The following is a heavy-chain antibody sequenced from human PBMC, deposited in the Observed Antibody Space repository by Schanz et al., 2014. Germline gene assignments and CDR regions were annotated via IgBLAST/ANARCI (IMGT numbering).Heavy chain of an antibody. CDR3: ARDKGGLIPFDY. V-gene: IGHV3-7*01. D-gene: IGHD2-15*01. Sequence: EVQLVESGGDLVQPGRSLRLSCAASRFTFSDYWMSWVRQAPGKGLEWVANMNQDGSVKNYVDSVKGRFTISRDNAETSLYLQMNSLRAEDAPVYYCARDKGGLIPFDYWGQGTLVAVSS. CDR2: MNQDGSVK. CDR1: RFTFSDYW. J-gene: IGHJ4*02.